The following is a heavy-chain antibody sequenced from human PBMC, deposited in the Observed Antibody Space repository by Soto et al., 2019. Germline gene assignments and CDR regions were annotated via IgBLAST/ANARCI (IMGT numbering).Heavy chain of an antibody. CDR1: GGSISISNYY. J-gene: IGHJ4*02. V-gene: IGHV4-39*01. CDR2: IYYDGCT. D-gene: IGHD6-13*01. CDR3: ARPYSSSSSLDY. Sequence: QLQLQESGPVLVKPSETLSLTCTVSGGSISISNYYWGWIRQPPGQGLQWIGSIYYDGCTYYNPSLKSRVTISVDTSKNQFSLTLSSVTAADTAVYYCARPYSSSSSLDYWGQGILVTVSS.